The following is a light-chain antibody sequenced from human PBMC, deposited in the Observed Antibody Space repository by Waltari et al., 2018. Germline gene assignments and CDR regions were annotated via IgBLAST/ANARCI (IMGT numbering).Light chain of an antibody. CDR1: SGSIASTY. V-gene: IGLV6-57*04. Sequence: NFMLTQPHSVSESPGKTVTISCTRSSGSIASTYVQWYQRRPGSAPTTVIYQNNQRPSGVPDRFSGSIDSSSNSASLTISGLKTEDEADYYCQSYDTNNHVVFGGGTELTVL. CDR2: QNN. CDR3: QSYDTNNHVV. J-gene: IGLJ3*02.